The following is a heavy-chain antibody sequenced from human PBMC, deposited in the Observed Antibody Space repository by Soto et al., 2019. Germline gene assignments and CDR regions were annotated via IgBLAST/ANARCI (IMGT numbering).Heavy chain of an antibody. V-gene: IGHV3-9*01. CDR1: GFTFDDYA. Sequence: GGSLRLSCAASGFTFDDYAMHWVRQAPGKGLEWVSGISWNSGSIGYADSVKGRFTISRDNAKNSLYLQMNSLRAEDTALYYGAKDIGGGAARSYYYYGMDVWGQGTTVTVSS. CDR3: AKDIGGGAARSYYYYGMDV. D-gene: IGHD6-6*01. J-gene: IGHJ6*02. CDR2: ISWNSGSI.